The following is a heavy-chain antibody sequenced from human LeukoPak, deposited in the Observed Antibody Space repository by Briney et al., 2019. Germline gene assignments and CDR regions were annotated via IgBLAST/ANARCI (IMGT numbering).Heavy chain of an antibody. CDR3: AKEGRSLQTY. J-gene: IGHJ4*02. CDR2: IKEDGTET. Sequence: GGSLRLSCAASGFMFSSNWMSWVRLAPGKGLEWVANIKEDGTETYYVDSVKGRFTISRDNAKNSLYLQMNSLRVEDTAVYYCAKEGRSLQTYWGQGTLVTVSS. D-gene: IGHD5-24*01. CDR1: GFMFSSNW. V-gene: IGHV3-7*03.